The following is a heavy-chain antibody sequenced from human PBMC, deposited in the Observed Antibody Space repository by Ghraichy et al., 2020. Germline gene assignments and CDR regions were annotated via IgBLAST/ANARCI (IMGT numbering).Heavy chain of an antibody. D-gene: IGHD2-21*01. J-gene: IGHJ4*02. V-gene: IGHV3-23*01. CDR3: ARRLGVVASKGFDF. CDR1: GFTFSDYA. Sequence: GESLNISCAASGFTFSDYAMAWVRQAPGKGLEWVSSISGSGGGRYYSDSVKGRFSVSRDNSANTVYLEMNSLRAEDTAVYFCARRLGVVASKGFDFWGQGSLVTVSP. CDR2: ISGSGGGR.